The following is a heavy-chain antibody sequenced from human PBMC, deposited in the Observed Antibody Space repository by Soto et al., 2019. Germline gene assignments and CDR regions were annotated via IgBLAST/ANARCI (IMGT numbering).Heavy chain of an antibody. CDR2: ISGFNGAT. J-gene: IGHJ4*02. V-gene: IGHV1-18*01. CDR1: GFTFSRFG. Sequence: ASVKVSCKASGFTFSRFGISWVRQAPGQGLEWMGWISGFNGATNYAQKFQDRISINPDTSKNQFSLQLNSVTPEDTAVYYCARVVGSSEHDYWGQGTLVTVSS. CDR3: ARVVGSSEHDY. D-gene: IGHD6-13*01.